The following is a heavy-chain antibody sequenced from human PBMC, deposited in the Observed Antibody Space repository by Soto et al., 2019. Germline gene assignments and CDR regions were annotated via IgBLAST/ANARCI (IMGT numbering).Heavy chain of an antibody. CDR2: ISAGGGGT. D-gene: IGHD3-3*01. J-gene: IGHJ4*02. CDR3: AKGRDYYAFDY. CDR1: GFTFSTYA. Sequence: EVQLLESRGGLVQPGGSLRLSCAASGFTFSTYAMSWVRQAPGKGLEWVSGISAGGGGTYYADSVKGRFTISRDNSKNTLYLQMNSLRAEDTAVYYCAKGRDYYAFDYWGQGTLVTVSS. V-gene: IGHV3-23*01.